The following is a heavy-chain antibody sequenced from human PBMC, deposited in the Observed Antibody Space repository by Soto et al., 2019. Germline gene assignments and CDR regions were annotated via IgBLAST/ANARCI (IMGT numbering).Heavy chain of an antibody. CDR2: VHYSGGT. CDR3: ASTVVGASGHTDFDH. Sequence: QLQLQESGPGLVKPSETLSLTCTVSGGSITSSDYFWGWVRQSPGKGLEFVGSVHYSGGTYYMPALKSRVAVSFDTSKNQFSLRLRSVSAADTAVYYCASTVVGASGHTDFDHWGQGTLVTVSS. V-gene: IGHV4-39*01. D-gene: IGHD2-15*01. CDR1: GGSITSSDYF. J-gene: IGHJ4*02.